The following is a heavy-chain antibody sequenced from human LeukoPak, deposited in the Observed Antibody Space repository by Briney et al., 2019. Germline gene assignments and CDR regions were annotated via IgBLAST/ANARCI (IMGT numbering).Heavy chain of an antibody. J-gene: IGHJ4*02. D-gene: IGHD2-15*01. Sequence: GGSLRLSCVASGFNFSSYALSWVRQAPGKGVEWVSAISGSGGSTYYADSVKGRFTISRDNSTTTLYLQMNSLRAEDTAVYYCAKLGCSGGSCLRRDFDYWGQGTLVTVSS. CDR1: GFNFSSYA. CDR2: ISGSGGST. CDR3: AKLGCSGGSCLRRDFDY. V-gene: IGHV3-23*01.